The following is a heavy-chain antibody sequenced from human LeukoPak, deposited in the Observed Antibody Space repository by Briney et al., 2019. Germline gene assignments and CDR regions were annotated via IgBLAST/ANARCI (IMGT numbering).Heavy chain of an antibody. V-gene: IGHV3-33*01. J-gene: IGHJ6*02. CDR2: IWYDGSNK. CDR1: GFTFSSYG. CDR3: ARDRIQFNYSYYYGMYG. D-gene: IGHD5-18*01. Sequence: GGSLRLSCAASGFTFSSYGMHWVRQAPGKGLEWVAVIWYDGSNKYYADSVKGRFTISRDNSKNTLYLQMNSLRAEDTAVYYCARDRIQFNYSYYYGMYGWGQGTTVTVSS.